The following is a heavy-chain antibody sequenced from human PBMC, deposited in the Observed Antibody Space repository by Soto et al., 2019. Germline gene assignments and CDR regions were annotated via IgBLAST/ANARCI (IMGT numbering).Heavy chain of an antibody. Sequence: EVQLVESGGGLVQPGGSLRLSCAASGFTFSSYWMTWVRQAPGTGLEWVANIKQDGSKKYYVGSVRGRFTISRDNAKNSLFLQMNSLRAEDTAVYYCARDVLGSFDFWGQGTLVTVSS. CDR1: GFTFSSYW. CDR3: ARDVLGSFDF. CDR2: IKQDGSKK. D-gene: IGHD3-10*02. V-gene: IGHV3-7*01. J-gene: IGHJ4*02.